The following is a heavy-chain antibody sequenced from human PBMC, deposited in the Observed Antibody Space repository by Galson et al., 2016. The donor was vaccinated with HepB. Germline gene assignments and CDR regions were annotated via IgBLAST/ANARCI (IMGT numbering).Heavy chain of an antibody. CDR3: ARDLASTSNWEFDY. CDR2: INTESGAT. Sequence: SCKASGYFFTDYFIQWVRQAPGQGLEWLGRINTESGATEYAPKFQGRVTMTRDTSTSTTYMDLSSLTSDDTASYYCARDLASTSNWEFDYWGQGTLVTVSS. D-gene: IGHD2-2*01. V-gene: IGHV1-2*02. J-gene: IGHJ4*02. CDR1: GYFFTDYF.